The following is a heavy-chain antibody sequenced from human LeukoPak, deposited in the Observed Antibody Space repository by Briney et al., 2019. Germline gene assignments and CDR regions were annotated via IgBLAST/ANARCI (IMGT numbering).Heavy chain of an antibody. J-gene: IGHJ4*02. CDR2: FSGSGAIT. CDR1: GFTFSSNA. Sequence: SGGSLRLSCAASGFTFSSNAITWFGRPQGRGLGGVSIFSGSGAITYYVDSVKGRFTISRDNSKNTLFLQMNSLRAEDTAIYYCAKRKYHESGPFGFWGQGTLVTVSS. D-gene: IGHD2-2*01. V-gene: IGHV3-23*01. CDR3: AKRKYHESGPFGF.